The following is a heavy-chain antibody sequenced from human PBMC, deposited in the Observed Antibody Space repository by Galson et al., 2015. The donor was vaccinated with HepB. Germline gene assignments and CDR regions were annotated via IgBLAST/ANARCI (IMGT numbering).Heavy chain of an antibody. V-gene: IGHV3-7*03. J-gene: IGHJ5*02. CDR1: GFTFSNYW. CDR2: IKQDGSKK. Sequence: SLRLSCAASGFTFSNYWMSWVRQAPGKGLEWVANIKQDGSKKYYVDSVKGRFTISRDNVKNSLYLQMNSLRVEDTAVYYCARGDYSSSWPNWFDPWGQGTPVTVSS. CDR3: ARGDYSSSWPNWFDP. D-gene: IGHD6-13*01.